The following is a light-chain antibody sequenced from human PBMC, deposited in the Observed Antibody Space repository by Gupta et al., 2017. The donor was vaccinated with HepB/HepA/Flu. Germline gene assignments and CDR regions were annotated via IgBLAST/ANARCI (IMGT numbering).Light chain of an antibody. Sequence: DIQMTQPPSSVSASVGDRVTITCRASQRINSWLAWYQQKPGKAPKLLIYGASSLQSGVPSRFSGSGSGTDFTLTISSLQPEDFATYYCQQANSFPRTFGQGTKVEIK. V-gene: IGKV1D-12*01. CDR2: GAS. CDR3: QQANSFPRT. CDR1: QRINSW. J-gene: IGKJ1*01.